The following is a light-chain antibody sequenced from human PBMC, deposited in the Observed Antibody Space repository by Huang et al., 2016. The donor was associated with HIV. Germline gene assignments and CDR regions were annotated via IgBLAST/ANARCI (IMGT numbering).Light chain of an antibody. CDR3: QQANFFPFT. J-gene: IGKJ3*01. Sequence: DIQMTQSPPAVSASVGDRVTITCRASEAIGTYLGWYQQKPGKVPKLLIYAASSVQSGVPSRFSGSGSGTDFTLTINNLQPEDFATYYCQQANFFPFTFGPGTKLEIK. CDR1: EAIGTY. CDR2: AAS. V-gene: IGKV1-12*01.